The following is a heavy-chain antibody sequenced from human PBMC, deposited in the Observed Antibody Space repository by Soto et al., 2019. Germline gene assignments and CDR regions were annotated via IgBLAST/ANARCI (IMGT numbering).Heavy chain of an antibody. J-gene: IGHJ4*01. V-gene: IGHV3-33*01. CDR2: IWYDGSKK. D-gene: IGHD2-2*02. CDR3: AIDGRYTARFSGFHY. Sequence: QVDLVESGGGVVQPGKSLRLSCATSGFTFSEDAMHWVRQAPGKGPEWVAVIWYDGSKKHYADSVKGRFTISRDNSKNTLFLQMNSLPPATTAVYWCAIDGRYTARFSGFHYCCHGTLVTV. CDR1: GFTFSEDA.